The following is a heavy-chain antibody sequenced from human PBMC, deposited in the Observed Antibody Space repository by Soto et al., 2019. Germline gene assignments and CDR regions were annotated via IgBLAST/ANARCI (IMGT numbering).Heavy chain of an antibody. V-gene: IGHV1-18*01. J-gene: IGHJ4*02. Sequence: ASGKVCCKSASYAFSDDGISWVRQAPGQGLEWMGWISAKNGNTNFAQKFRGRVTMITDTSTNTVYMELRNLRLDDTAVYYCAREPPETPPDYWGQGTLVPVSS. CDR3: AREPPETPPDY. CDR1: SYAFSDDG. CDR2: ISAKNGNT.